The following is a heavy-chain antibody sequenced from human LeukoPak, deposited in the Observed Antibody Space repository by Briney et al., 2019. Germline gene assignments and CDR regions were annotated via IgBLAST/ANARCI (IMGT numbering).Heavy chain of an antibody. CDR2: INAGNGNT. V-gene: IGHV1-3*01. Sequence: ASVKVSCKASGYTFTSYAMHWVRQAPGQRLEWMGWINAGNGNTKYSQKFQGRVTITRDTSASTAYMELSSLRSEDTAVYYCARASQQLVPFPFDYWGQGTLVTVSS. J-gene: IGHJ4*02. D-gene: IGHD6-13*01. CDR1: GYTFTSYA. CDR3: ARASQQLVPFPFDY.